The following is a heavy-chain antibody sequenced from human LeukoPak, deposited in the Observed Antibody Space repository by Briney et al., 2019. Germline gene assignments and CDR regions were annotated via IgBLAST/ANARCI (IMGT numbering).Heavy chain of an antibody. V-gene: IGHV3-20*04. D-gene: IGHD1-1*01. CDR2: INWNGGST. CDR1: GFTFDDYG. Sequence: GGSLRLSCAASGFTFDDYGMEWVRQAPGKGLEWVSGINWNGGSTGYADSVKGRFTISRDNAKNSLYLQMNSLRAEDTAVYYCARDWNARYYYYYMDVWGKGTTVTVSS. CDR3: ARDWNARYYYYYMDV. J-gene: IGHJ6*03.